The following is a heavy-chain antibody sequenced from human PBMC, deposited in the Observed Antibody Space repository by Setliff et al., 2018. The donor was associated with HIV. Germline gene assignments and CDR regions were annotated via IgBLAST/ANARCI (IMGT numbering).Heavy chain of an antibody. V-gene: IGHV4-4*09. CDR2: IYISGTT. CDR3: ARRSIVGVTRGFYYYGLDV. J-gene: IGHJ6*02. Sequence: SETLSLTCTVSGGSINNHYWYWIRQPPGKGLEWIGYIYISGTTNYNPSLKNRVTMSLDTSKTQVSLRLTSVTAADTAVYYCARRSIVGVTRGFYYYGLDVWGQGTRVTVSS. CDR1: GGSINNHY. D-gene: IGHD1-26*01.